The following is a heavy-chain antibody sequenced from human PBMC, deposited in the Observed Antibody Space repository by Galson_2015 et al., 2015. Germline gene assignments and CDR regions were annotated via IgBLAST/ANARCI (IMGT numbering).Heavy chain of an antibody. D-gene: IGHD4-17*01. Sequence: ETLSLTCAVSGGSISSRNWWRWVRQPPGKGLEWIGEIYHSGSTNYNPSLKSRVTISVDKSKNQFSLKLSSVTAADTAVYYRARVSHLVDYGDYADYWGQGTLVTVSS. CDR3: ARVSHLVDYGDYADY. J-gene: IGHJ4*02. V-gene: IGHV4-4*02. CDR1: GGSISSRNW. CDR2: IYHSGST.